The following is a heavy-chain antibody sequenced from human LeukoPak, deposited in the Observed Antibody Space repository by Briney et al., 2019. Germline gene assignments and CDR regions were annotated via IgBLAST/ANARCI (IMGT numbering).Heavy chain of an antibody. D-gene: IGHD6-19*01. V-gene: IGHV7-4-1*02. CDR2: INTNTGNP. Sequence: ASVNVSCKASGYTFTSYAMHWVRQAPGQGLEWMGWINTNTGNPTYAQGFTGRFVFSLDTSVSTAYLHISSLEAEDTAIYYCATDLKKGDSGCFDYWGQGTLVTVSS. CDR3: ATDLKKGDSGCFDY. J-gene: IGHJ4*02. CDR1: GYTFTSYA.